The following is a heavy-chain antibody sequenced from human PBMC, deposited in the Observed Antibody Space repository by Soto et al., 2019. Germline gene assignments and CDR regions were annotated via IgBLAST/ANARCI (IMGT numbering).Heavy chain of an antibody. D-gene: IGHD4-17*01. CDR3: ASSYGDYVFQLY. V-gene: IGHV3-74*01. CDR1: GFTFSSYW. CDR2: INSDGSTT. Sequence: GGSLRLSCAASGFTFSSYWMHWVRQAPGKGLVWVSRINSDGSTTSYADSVKGRFTISRDNAKNTLYLQMNSLRAEDTAVYYCASSYGDYVFQLYWGQGTLVTVSS. J-gene: IGHJ4*02.